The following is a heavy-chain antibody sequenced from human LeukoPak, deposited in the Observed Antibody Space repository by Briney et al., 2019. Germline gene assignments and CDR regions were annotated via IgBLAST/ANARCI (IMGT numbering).Heavy chain of an antibody. J-gene: IGHJ6*03. CDR3: ARELNDPNYDFWSGYYTPVDYYYYMDV. Sequence: SETLSLTCTVSGGSISSSSYYWGWIRQPPGKGLGWIGSIYYSGSTYYHPSLKSRVTISVDTSKNQFSLKLSSVTAADTAVYYCARELNDPNYDFWSGYYTPVDYYYYMDVWGKGTTVTVSS. D-gene: IGHD3-3*01. CDR2: IYYSGST. V-gene: IGHV4-39*07. CDR1: GGSISSSSYY.